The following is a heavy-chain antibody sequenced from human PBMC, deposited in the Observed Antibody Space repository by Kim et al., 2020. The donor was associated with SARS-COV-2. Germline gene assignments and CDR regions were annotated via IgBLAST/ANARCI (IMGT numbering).Heavy chain of an antibody. J-gene: IGHJ6*02. V-gene: IGHV3-30*07. CDR3: ARAYGDYYYYCGMDV. Sequence: DSVKGRFTISRDNSKNTLYLQMKSLRAEDTAVYYCARAYGDYYYYCGMDVWGRGTTVTVSS. D-gene: IGHD4-17*01.